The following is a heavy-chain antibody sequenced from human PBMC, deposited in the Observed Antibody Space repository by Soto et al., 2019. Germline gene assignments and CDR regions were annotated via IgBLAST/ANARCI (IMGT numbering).Heavy chain of an antibody. CDR1: GYTFTSYD. Sequence: QVQLVQSGAEVKKPGASVKVSCKASGYTFTSYDISWVRQATGQGLEWMGWMNPNSGNTGYAQKFQGRVAMTRNTSLSTGYMELSSLRSEDKAVYYCAGEDYRGRPGYWGQGTLVTVSS. V-gene: IGHV1-8*01. D-gene: IGHD4-17*01. CDR3: AGEDYRGRPGY. J-gene: IGHJ4*02. CDR2: MNPNSGNT.